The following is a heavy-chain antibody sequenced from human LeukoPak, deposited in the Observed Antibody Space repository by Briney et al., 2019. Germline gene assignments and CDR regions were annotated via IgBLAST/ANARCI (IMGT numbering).Heavy chain of an antibody. J-gene: IGHJ4*02. CDR1: GFTFGDYA. CDR2: IRSKAYGGTT. CDR3: TRVRQFGELLETSGFDY. V-gene: IGHV3-49*04. Sequence: PGGSLRLSCTASGFTFGDYAMSWVRQAPGKGLEWVGFIRSKAYGGTTEYAASVKGRFTISRDDSKSIAYLQMNSLKTEDTAVYYCTRVRQFGELLETSGFDYWGQGTLVTVSS. D-gene: IGHD3-10*01.